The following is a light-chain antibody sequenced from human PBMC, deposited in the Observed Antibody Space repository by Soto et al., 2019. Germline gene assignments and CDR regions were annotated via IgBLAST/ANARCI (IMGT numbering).Light chain of an antibody. J-gene: IGLJ3*02. V-gene: IGLV4-60*02. CDR1: SGHSSYI. Sequence: QSVLTQSSSASASLGSSVKLTCTLSSGHSSYIIAWHQQQPGKAPRYLIKLEGSGSYNKGSGVPDRFSGSSSGADRYLTISNLQFEDEADYYCATWDSNTRVFGGGTKLTVL. CDR2: LEGSGSY. CDR3: ATWDSNTRV.